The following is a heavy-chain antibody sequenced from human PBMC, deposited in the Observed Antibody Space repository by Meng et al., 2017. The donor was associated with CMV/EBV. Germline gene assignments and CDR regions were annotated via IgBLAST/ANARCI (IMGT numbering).Heavy chain of an antibody. Sequence: SETLSLTCTVSGGSISSYYWSWIRQPPGKGLEWIGYIYYSGSTNYNPSLKSRVTISVDTSKNQFSLKLSSVTAADTAVYCCARAYQRPYGMDVWGQGTTVTVSS. D-gene: IGHD5-24*01. CDR3: ARAYQRPYGMDV. J-gene: IGHJ6*02. V-gene: IGHV4-59*01. CDR2: IYYSGST. CDR1: GGSISSYY.